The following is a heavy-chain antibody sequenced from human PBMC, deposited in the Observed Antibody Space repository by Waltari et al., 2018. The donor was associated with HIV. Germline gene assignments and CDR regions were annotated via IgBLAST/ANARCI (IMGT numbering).Heavy chain of an antibody. CDR3: AKAVGDTSGRYWGGDV. CDR2: IMAGDTK. Sequence: EVQLVESGGGLVQPGGSLRLSCAGSGFTFRNYEMPWVRQAPGKGVEWISCIMAGDTKNYTDAVKGRFSISRDNAKNSLDLQMNSLRAEDTAFDYCAKAVGDTSGRYWGGDVWGQGTTVTVSS. CDR1: GFTFRNYE. D-gene: IGHD6-19*01. J-gene: IGHJ6*02. V-gene: IGHV3-48*03.